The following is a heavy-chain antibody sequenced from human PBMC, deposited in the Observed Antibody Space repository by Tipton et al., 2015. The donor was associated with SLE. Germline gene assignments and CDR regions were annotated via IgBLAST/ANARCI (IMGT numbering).Heavy chain of an antibody. V-gene: IGHV3-48*03. CDR1: GFTFSSYE. Sequence: SLRLSCAASGFTFSSYEMNWVRQAPGKGLEWVSYISSSGSTIYYADSVKGRFTISRDNSKNTLYLQMNSLRAEDTAVYYCARDRAGAFDIWGQGTMVTVSS. D-gene: IGHD6-13*01. J-gene: IGHJ3*02. CDR2: ISSSGSTI. CDR3: ARDRAGAFDI.